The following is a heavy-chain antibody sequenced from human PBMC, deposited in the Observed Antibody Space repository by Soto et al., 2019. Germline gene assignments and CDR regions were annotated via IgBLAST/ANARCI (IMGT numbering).Heavy chain of an antibody. CDR1: GYTFTSYG. D-gene: IGHD2-2*01. CDR3: ARETIDCSSTSCYDNWFDP. Sequence: ASVKVSCKASGYTFTSYGISWVRQAPGQGLEWMGWISAYNGNTNYAQKLQGRVTMTTDTSTSTAYMELRSLRSDGTAVYYCARETIDCSSTSCYDNWFDPWGQGTLVNVSS. CDR2: ISAYNGNT. J-gene: IGHJ5*02. V-gene: IGHV1-18*01.